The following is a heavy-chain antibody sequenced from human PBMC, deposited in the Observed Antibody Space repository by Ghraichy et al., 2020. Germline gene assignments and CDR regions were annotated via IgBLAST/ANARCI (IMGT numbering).Heavy chain of an antibody. CDR1: GFIFSNFD. CDR2: ISGSGGSK. D-gene: IGHD6-13*01. CDR3: AVQRAKGSSWYEAYNAMDV. J-gene: IGHJ6*02. V-gene: IGHV3-23*01. Sequence: GGSLRLTCAASGFIFSNFDMSWVRQAPGKGLEWVSGISGSGGSKYYADSVKGRFTISRDNSKNTLSLQMKSLRAEDTAVYYCAVQRAKGSSWYEAYNAMDVWGQGTTVIVSS.